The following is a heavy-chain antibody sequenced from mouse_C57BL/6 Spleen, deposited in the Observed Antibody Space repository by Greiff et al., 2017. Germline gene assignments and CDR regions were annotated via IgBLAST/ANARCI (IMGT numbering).Heavy chain of an antibody. Sequence: VQLQQPGAELVKPGASVKMSCKASGYTFTSYWITWVKQRPGQGLEWIGDIYPGSGSTNYNEKFKSKATLTVDTSSSTAYMQLSSLTSEDSAVYDCARGRAITTVVADYFGYWGQGTTLTVSS. V-gene: IGHV1-55*01. D-gene: IGHD1-1*01. CDR2: IYPGSGST. J-gene: IGHJ2*01. CDR1: GYTFTSYW. CDR3: ARGRAITTVVADYFGY.